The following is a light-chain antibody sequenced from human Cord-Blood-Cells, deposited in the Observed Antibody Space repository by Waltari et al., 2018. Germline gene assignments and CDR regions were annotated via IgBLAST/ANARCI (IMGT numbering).Light chain of an antibody. CDR1: SSDVGSYNL. J-gene: IGLJ3*02. Sequence: QSALTQPASVSGSPGQSITISCTGTSSDVGSYNLVSWYQRHPGKAPKLMLYEGSKRPSGVSNRFSGSKSGNTASLTISGLQAEDEADYYCCSYAGSSTFGVFGGGTKLTVL. CDR3: CSYAGSSTFGV. V-gene: IGLV2-23*03. CDR2: EGS.